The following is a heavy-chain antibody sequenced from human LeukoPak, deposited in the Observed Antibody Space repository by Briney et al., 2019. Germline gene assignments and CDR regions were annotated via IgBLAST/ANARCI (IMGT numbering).Heavy chain of an antibody. J-gene: IGHJ4*02. CDR3: AREQYSGSFFDY. V-gene: IGHV4-31*03. CDR2: IYYSGST. CDR1: GGSISSGGSY. D-gene: IGHD1-26*01. Sequence: SQTLSLTCTVSGGSISSGGSYWHWIRQHPGKGLEWIGYIYYSGSTYYNPSLKSRVTISVDTPKNQFSLKLSSVTAADTAVYFCAREQYSGSFFDYWGQGTLVTVSS.